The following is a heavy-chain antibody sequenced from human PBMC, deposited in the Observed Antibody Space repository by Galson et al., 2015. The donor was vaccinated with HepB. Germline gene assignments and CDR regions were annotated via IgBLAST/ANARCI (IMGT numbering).Heavy chain of an antibody. J-gene: IGHJ3*02. Sequence: QSGAEVKKPGESLKISCKGSGYSFTSYWIGWVRQMPGKGLEWMGIIYPGDSDTRYSPSFQGQVTISADKSITTAYLQWSSLKASDTAMYYCARLRSGQLLHYAFDIWGQGTMVTVSS. D-gene: IGHD2-2*01. V-gene: IGHV5-51*01. CDR3: ARLRSGQLLHYAFDI. CDR1: GYSFTSYW. CDR2: IYPGDSDT.